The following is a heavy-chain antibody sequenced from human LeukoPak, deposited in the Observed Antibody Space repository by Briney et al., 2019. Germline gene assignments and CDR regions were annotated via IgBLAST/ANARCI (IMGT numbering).Heavy chain of an antibody. CDR1: GFTVSSNY. CDR2: ISYDGSNK. D-gene: IGHD2-15*01. J-gene: IGHJ4*02. Sequence: PGGSLRLSCAASGFTVSSNYMSWVRQAPGKGLEWVAVISYDGSNKYYADSVKGRFTISRDNSKNTLYLQMNSLRAEDTAVYYCARDRELAGVVVAAPYYFDYWGQGTLVTVSS. CDR3: ARDRELAGVVVAAPYYFDY. V-gene: IGHV3-30-3*01.